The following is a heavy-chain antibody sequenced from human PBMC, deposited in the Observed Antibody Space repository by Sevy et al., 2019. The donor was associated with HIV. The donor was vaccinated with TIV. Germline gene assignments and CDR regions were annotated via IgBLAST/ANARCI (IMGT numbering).Heavy chain of an antibody. Sequence: GGSLRLSCAASGFTFSSYSMNWVRQAPGKGLEWVSYISSSSSTIYYADSVKGRFTISRDNAKNSLYLQMNSLRDEDTAVYYCARDGLEYYDFWRACDYWGQGTLVTVSS. CDR1: GFTFSSYS. V-gene: IGHV3-48*02. J-gene: IGHJ4*02. CDR3: ARDGLEYYDFWRACDY. CDR2: ISSSSSTI. D-gene: IGHD3-3*01.